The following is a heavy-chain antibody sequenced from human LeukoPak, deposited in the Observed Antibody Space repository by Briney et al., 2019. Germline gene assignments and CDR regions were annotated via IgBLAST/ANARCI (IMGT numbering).Heavy chain of an antibody. J-gene: IGHJ4*02. CDR2: IWEDGTNI. D-gene: IGHD6-19*01. CDR1: GFTFSTYG. Sequence: GGSLRLSCAASGFTFSTYGMHWVRQAPGKGLEWVAVIWEDGTNIHYADSVKGRFTISRDNSKNTLYLQTNSLRAEDTAVYYCARAGYNSGWYEYWGQGTLVTVSS. CDR3: ARAGYNSGWYEY. V-gene: IGHV3-33*01.